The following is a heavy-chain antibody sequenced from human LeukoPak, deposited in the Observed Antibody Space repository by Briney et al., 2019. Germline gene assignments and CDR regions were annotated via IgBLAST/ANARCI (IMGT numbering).Heavy chain of an antibody. D-gene: IGHD3-10*01. J-gene: IGHJ4*02. Sequence: ASVKVSCKASGYTFTSYGISWVRQAPGPGLEWMGWISAYNGNTNYAQKLQGRVTMTTDTSTSTAYMELRSLRSDDTAVYYCARAVGGLWFGELIDYWGQGTLVTVSS. CDR1: GYTFTSYG. V-gene: IGHV1-18*01. CDR3: ARAVGGLWFGELIDY. CDR2: ISAYNGNT.